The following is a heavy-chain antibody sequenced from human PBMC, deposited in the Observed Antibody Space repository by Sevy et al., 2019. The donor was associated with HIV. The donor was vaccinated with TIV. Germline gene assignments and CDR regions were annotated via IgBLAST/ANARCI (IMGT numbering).Heavy chain of an antibody. V-gene: IGHV3-30-3*01. CDR3: ARVAVSYCTNDCYHRFDY. D-gene: IGHD2-8*01. CDR2: ISYDGTYK. J-gene: IGHJ4*02. CDR1: GFSFSHYA. Sequence: GGSLRLSCAVSGFSFSHYAFHWVRQAPGKGLEWVSLISYDGTYKYYADSVKGRFTISRDTSKNTLYPQMNSLRGNDTAVYYGARVAVSYCTNDCYHRFDYWGPGALVTVSS.